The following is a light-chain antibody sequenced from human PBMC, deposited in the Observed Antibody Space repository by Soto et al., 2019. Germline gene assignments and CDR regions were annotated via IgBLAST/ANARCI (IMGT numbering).Light chain of an antibody. CDR3: QQYGTSPPT. CDR2: GAS. Sequence: EIVLTQSPATLSLSPGERATLSCRASQSVSSYLAWYQQKPGQAPRLPIYGASSRAAGIPDRFSGSGSGTDFTLTISRLEPEDFAVYYCQQYGTSPPTFGPGTKVDIK. V-gene: IGKV3-20*01. J-gene: IGKJ3*01. CDR1: QSVSSY.